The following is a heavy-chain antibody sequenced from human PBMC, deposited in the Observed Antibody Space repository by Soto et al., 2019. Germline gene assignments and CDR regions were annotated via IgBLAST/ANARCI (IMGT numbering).Heavy chain of an antibody. Sequence: QVQLQESGPGLVKPSQTLSLTCTVSGNSISSGDSYWTWIRQPPGKGLEWIGHVYYSGSTSYSSSLHNRLAISLDTSKNHFSLRLTSVTAAATAVYYCARGAWYAANWFDSWGQGNLVTVSS. V-gene: IGHV4-30-4*01. CDR3: ARGAWYAANWFDS. CDR1: GNSISSGDSY. J-gene: IGHJ5*01. D-gene: IGHD6-13*01. CDR2: VYYSGST.